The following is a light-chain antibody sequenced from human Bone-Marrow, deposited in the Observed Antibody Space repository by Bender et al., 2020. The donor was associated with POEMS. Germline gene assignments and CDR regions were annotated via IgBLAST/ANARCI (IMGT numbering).Light chain of an antibody. CDR2: DVS. Sequence: QSALTQPASVSGSPGQSITISCTGTSNDIGGYNYVSWYQQHPGNAPKLMIYDVSDRPSGVSNRFSGSESGNTASLTISGLQAEDEADYYCCSYANTNVLFGGGTKVTVL. V-gene: IGLV2-14*03. CDR3: CSYANTNVL. J-gene: IGLJ2*01. CDR1: SNDIGGYNY.